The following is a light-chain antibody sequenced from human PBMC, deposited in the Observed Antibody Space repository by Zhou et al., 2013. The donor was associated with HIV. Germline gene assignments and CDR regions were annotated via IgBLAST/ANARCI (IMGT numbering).Light chain of an antibody. CDR3: SSYTRSSSLV. V-gene: IGLV2-14*01. Sequence: QSALTQPPSASGTPGQSVTISCTGTSSDVGGYNYVAWYQLHPGKVPKIMIYEVNNRPSGVSNRFSGSKSGNTASLTISGLQAEDEADYYCSSYTRSSSLVFGGGTKLTVL. CDR1: SSDVGGYNY. CDR2: EVN. J-gene: IGLJ2*01.